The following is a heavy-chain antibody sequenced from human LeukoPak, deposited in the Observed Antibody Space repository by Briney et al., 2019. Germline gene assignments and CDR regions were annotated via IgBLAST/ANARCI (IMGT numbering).Heavy chain of an antibody. CDR1: GGSFSGYY. V-gene: IGHV4-34*01. CDR2: INHSGST. J-gene: IGHJ3*02. CDR3: ARRGPDDAFDI. Sequence: SETLSLTCAVYGGSFSGYYWSWIRQPPGKGLEWIGEINHSGSTNYNPSLKSRVTISVDTSKNQFSLKLSSVTAADTAVYYCARRGPDDAFDIWGQGTMVTVSS.